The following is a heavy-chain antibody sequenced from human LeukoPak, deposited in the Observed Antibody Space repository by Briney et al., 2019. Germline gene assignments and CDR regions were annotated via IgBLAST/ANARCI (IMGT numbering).Heavy chain of an antibody. Sequence: SETLSLTCAVYGGSFSGYYWSWIRQPPGKGLEWIGEINHSGSTNYNPSLKSRVTISVDTSKNQFSLKLSSVPAADTAVYYCARSMTTVTPELPVDYWGQGTLVTVSS. CDR2: INHSGST. D-gene: IGHD4-17*01. CDR3: ARSMTTVTPELPVDY. CDR1: GGSFSGYY. V-gene: IGHV4-34*01. J-gene: IGHJ4*02.